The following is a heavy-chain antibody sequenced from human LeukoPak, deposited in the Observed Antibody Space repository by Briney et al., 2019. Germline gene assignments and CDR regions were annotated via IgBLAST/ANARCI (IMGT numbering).Heavy chain of an antibody. J-gene: IGHJ4*02. CDR2: VYYNGGT. CDR3: ARGGYIYGF. V-gene: IGHV4-59*01. D-gene: IGHD5-18*01. CDR1: GGSISDSS. Sequence: PSETLSLTCTVSGGSISDSSWSWIRQPPGKGLEWIGYVYYNGGTNYNPSLKSRVTISLDTSKNQFSLKLRSVTAADTARYYCARGGYIYGFWGQGTLLTVSS.